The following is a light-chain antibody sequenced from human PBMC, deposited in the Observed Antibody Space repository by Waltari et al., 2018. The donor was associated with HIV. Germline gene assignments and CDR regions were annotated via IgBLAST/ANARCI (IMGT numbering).Light chain of an antibody. Sequence: QSALTQPASVSGSPGQSITISCTGTSSDVGGYNYVPWYQQHPGKAPKLMIYYVSNRPSGVSNRFSGSKSGNTASLTISGLQAEDEADYYCSSYTSSSTLEVFGGGTKLTVL. J-gene: IGLJ3*02. CDR1: SSDVGGYNY. CDR2: YVS. V-gene: IGLV2-14*03. CDR3: SSYTSSSTLEV.